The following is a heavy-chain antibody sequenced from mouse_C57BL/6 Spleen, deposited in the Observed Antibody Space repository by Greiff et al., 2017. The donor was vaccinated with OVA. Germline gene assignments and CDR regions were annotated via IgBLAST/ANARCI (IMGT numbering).Heavy chain of an antibody. J-gene: IGHJ4*01. V-gene: IGHV7-1*01. CDR2: SRNKANDYTT. CDR1: GFTFSDFY. Sequence: EVKLVESGGGLVQSGRSLRLSCATSGFTFSDFYMEWVRQAPGKGLEWIAASRNKANDYTTEYSASVKGRFIVSRDTSQSILYLQMNALRAEDTAIYYCARELPPYAMDYWGQGTSVTVSS. CDR3: ARELPPYAMDY. D-gene: IGHD1-1*01.